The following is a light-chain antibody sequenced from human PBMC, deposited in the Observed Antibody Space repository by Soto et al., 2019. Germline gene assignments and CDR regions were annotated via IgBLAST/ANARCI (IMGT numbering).Light chain of an antibody. V-gene: IGKV3-11*01. CDR3: QQRSNWPIT. Sequence: EFVLTPSPGTLSLSPGERATLSCRASQSLNSSYLAWYQQKPGQAPRLLIYDASNRATGIPARFSGSGSGTDFTLTISSLEPEDFAVYYCQQRSNWPITFGQGTRLEIK. J-gene: IGKJ5*01. CDR2: DAS. CDR1: QSLNSSY.